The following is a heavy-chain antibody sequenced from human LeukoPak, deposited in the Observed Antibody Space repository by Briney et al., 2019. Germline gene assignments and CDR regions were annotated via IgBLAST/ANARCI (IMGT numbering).Heavy chain of an antibody. CDR2: ISGSGDIT. D-gene: IGHD2-2*01. CDR3: AKVSRFAVVPAAMLDY. CDR1: GFTFRSYA. J-gene: IGHJ4*02. Sequence: GGSLRLSCAASGFTFRSYAMSWVRQAPGRGLEWVSAISGSGDITYYADSVKGRFTMSRDNFKNTLYLQMNSLRAEDTAVYYCAKVSRFAVVPAAMLDYWGQGIQVTVSS. V-gene: IGHV3-23*01.